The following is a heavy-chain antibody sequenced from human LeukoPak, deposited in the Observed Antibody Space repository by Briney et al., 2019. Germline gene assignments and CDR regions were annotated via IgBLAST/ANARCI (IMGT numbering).Heavy chain of an antibody. V-gene: IGHV4-39*07. J-gene: IGHJ4*02. D-gene: IGHD4-23*01. CDR1: GGSISSSSYY. CDR3: ARLVYDYGGNSEDFDY. Sequence: PSETLSLTCTVSGGSISSSSYYWGWIRQAPGKGLEWIGSIYYSGSTYYNPSLKSRVTISVDTSKNQFSLKLSSVTAADTAVYYCARLVYDYGGNSEDFDYWGQGALVTVSS. CDR2: IYYSGST.